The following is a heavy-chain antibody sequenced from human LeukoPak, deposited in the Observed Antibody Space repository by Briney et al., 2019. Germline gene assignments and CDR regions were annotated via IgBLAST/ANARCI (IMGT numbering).Heavy chain of an antibody. CDR1: GYTFTSYA. Sequence: ASVKVSCKASGYTFTSYAMHWVRQAPGQRLEWMGWINAGNGNTKYSQKFQGRVTITRDTSASTAYMELSSLRSEDTAVYYCARHVGYCSSTSCLHYGMDVWGQGTTVTVSS. V-gene: IGHV1-3*01. J-gene: IGHJ6*02. D-gene: IGHD2-2*01. CDR3: ARHVGYCSSTSCLHYGMDV. CDR2: INAGNGNT.